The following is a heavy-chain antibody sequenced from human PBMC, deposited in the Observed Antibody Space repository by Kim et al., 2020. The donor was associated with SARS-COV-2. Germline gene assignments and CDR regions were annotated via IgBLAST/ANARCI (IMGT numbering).Heavy chain of an antibody. Sequence: GGSLRLSCAASGFTFSSYAMHWVRQAPGKGLEWVAVISYDGSNKYYADSVKGRFTISRDNSKNTLYLQMNSLRAEDTAVYYCARGEYSPAQGLPLGAYWGQGTLVPVSS. J-gene: IGHJ4*02. D-gene: IGHD5-12*01. CDR2: ISYDGSNK. V-gene: IGHV3-30-3*01. CDR3: ARGEYSPAQGLPLGAY. CDR1: GFTFSSYA.